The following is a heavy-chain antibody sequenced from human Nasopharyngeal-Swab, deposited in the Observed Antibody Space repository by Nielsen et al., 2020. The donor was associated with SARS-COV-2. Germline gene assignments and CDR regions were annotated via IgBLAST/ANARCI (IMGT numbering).Heavy chain of an antibody. V-gene: IGHV3-7*01. J-gene: IGHJ6*02. D-gene: IGHD3-10*01. CDR1: GFTFSSYW. Sequence: ETLSLTCAASGFTFSSYWMSWVRQAPGKGLEWVANIKQDGSEKYYVDSVKGRFTISRDNAKNSLYLQMNSLRAEDTAVYYCARSRRYYYGSGAVSDYYYGMDVWGQGTTVTVSS. CDR3: ARSRRYYYGSGAVSDYYYGMDV. CDR2: IKQDGSEK.